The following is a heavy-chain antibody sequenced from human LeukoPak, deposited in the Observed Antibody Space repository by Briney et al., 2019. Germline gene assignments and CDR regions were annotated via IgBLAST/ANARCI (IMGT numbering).Heavy chain of an antibody. CDR1: GFTFNDYG. V-gene: IGHV4-34*08. CDR3: AGPVVVPAARYYYYYYMDV. CDR2: INHSGST. J-gene: IGHJ6*03. Sequence: PGGSLRLSCAASGFTFNDYGMSWVRQAPGKGLEWIGEINHSGSTNYNPSLKSRVTISVDTSKNQFSLKLSSVTAADTAVYYCAGPVVVPAARYYYYYYMDVWGKGTTVTVSS. D-gene: IGHD2-2*01.